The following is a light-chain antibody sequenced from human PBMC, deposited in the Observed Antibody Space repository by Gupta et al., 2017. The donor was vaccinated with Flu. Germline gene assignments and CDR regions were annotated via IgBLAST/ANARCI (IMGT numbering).Light chain of an antibody. CDR3: MQATHLLS. CDR2: KIS. CDR1: QSLVYSDGNTY. Sequence: VLTQAPISFTVTLGQPTAISCRSSQSLVYSDGNTYLSWLQQRPGQPPRLLIYKISNRFSGVPDRFSGSGAGTDFTLKISRVEAEDVGVYYCMQATHLLSFGGGTKVEIK. J-gene: IGKJ4*01. V-gene: IGKV2-24*01.